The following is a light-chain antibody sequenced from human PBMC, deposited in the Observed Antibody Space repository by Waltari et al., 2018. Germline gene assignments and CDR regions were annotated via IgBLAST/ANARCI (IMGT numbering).Light chain of an antibody. J-gene: IGKJ1*01. Sequence: EIVLMQSPVTLSLSPGERATRSCRAIQSVIRTLAWYQQKPGQAPSLLIYAASTRAPGIPDRFSGSGSGTDFSLTISRLEPEDFAVYYCQHYVRLPATFGQGTKVEIK. CDR3: QHYVRLPAT. CDR1: QSVIRT. V-gene: IGKV3-20*01. CDR2: AAS.